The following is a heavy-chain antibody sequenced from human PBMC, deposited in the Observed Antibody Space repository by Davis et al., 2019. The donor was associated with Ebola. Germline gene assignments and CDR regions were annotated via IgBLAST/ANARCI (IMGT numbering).Heavy chain of an antibody. V-gene: IGHV4-34*01. CDR2: IDYSGST. D-gene: IGHD3-22*01. CDR3: ARVAHYYDTSNYRAAKFDV. J-gene: IGHJ2*01. CDR1: GGPFSGHY. Sequence: SETLSLTCAVSGGPFSGHYWSWIRQSPGRGLEWIGEIDYSGSTTYNPSLESRVSMSVDTSKNQFSLKLASVTAADTAVYYCARVAHYYDTSNYRAAKFDVWGRGTLVTVSS.